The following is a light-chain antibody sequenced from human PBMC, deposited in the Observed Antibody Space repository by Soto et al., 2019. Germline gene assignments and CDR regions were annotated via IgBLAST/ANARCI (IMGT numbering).Light chain of an antibody. Sequence: EIVMTQSPATLSVSPGERVTLSCRASQSVSSNFAWYQQKPGQAPRPLIYGASTRATGIPARFSGSGSGTEFSLTIRSLQSEDFAVYYCQQYDNWPYTFGQGTKLEIK. J-gene: IGKJ2*01. CDR3: QQYDNWPYT. CDR1: QSVSSN. V-gene: IGKV3-15*01. CDR2: GAS.